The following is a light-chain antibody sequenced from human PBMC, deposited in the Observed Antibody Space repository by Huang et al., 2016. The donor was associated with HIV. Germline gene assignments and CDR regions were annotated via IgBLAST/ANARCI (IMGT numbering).Light chain of an antibody. CDR3: QQRGSRVT. Sequence: EIVLTQSPATLSVFQGDTVSLSCRASQDIRNYLGWYQQKPGQAPSLLSYDASIRPAVVSDRVSGSGSGTDFTITINGLESEDFAFYYCQQRGSRVTFGGGT. CDR2: DAS. J-gene: IGKJ4*01. V-gene: IGKV3-11*01. CDR1: QDIRNY.